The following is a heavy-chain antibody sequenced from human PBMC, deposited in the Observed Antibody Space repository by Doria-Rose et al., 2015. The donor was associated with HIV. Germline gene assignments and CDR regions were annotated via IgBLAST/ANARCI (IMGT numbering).Heavy chain of an antibody. Sequence: SGPVLVKPTETLTLTCTVSGVSLSSPGMGVSWIRQPPGKALEWLANIFSDDERSYNSSPTSRLTIARGTSKSQVVLTMTDMDPVDTATYYCARIKSSRWYHKYYFDFWGQGTLVIVSA. V-gene: IGHV2-26*01. D-gene: IGHD6-13*01. CDR2: IFSDDER. J-gene: IGHJ4*02. CDR1: GVSLSSPGMG. CDR3: ARIKSSRWYHKYYFDF.